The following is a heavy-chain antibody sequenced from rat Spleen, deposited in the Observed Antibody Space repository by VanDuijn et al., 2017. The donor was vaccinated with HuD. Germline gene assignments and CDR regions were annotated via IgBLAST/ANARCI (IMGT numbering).Heavy chain of an antibody. D-gene: IGHD1-9*01. Sequence: EVQLKESGPGLVQPSQTLSLTCTVSGFSLTDYSVHWVRQPPGKGLEWMGVIWTGGSTAYNSLLKARLSISRDTSKSQVFLKMNSLQTEATATYYCAREDYGYNSALGFDYWGQGVMVTVSS. V-gene: IGHV2S63*01. J-gene: IGHJ2*01. CDR3: AREDYGYNSALGFDY. CDR1: GFSLTDYS. CDR2: IWTGGST.